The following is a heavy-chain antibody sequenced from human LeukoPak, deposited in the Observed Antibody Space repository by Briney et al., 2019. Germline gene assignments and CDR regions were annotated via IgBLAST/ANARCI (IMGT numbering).Heavy chain of an antibody. CDR1: GYTFIGYY. J-gene: IGHJ3*02. D-gene: IGHD3-22*01. V-gene: IGHV1-2*02. Sequence: ASVKVSCKASGYTFIGYYIHWVRQAPGQGLEWMGWINPNSGDTNYAQKFQGRVTMTGDTSISTAYMELSRLRSDDTAVYYCAILPFYYDSSGYDYVFDIWGQGTMVTVSS. CDR3: AILPFYYDSSGYDYVFDI. CDR2: INPNSGDT.